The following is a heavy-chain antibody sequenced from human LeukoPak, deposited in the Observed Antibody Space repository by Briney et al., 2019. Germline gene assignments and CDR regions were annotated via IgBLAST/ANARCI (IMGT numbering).Heavy chain of an antibody. J-gene: IGHJ4*02. CDR1: GFTFSSYA. V-gene: IGHV3-23*01. D-gene: IGHD3-10*01. CDR2: ISNSGGRT. CDR3: AKDGVYGSGCCDYFDC. Sequence: GGSLRLSCAASGFTFSSYAMSWVRQAPGKGLEWVSAISNSGGRTYYADSVEGRFTISRDNSKNTLYLQMNSLRAEDTAVYYCAKDGVYGSGCCDYFDCWGQGTLVTVSS.